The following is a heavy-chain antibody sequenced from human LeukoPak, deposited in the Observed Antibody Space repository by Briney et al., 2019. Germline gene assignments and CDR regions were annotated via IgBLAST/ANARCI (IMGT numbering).Heavy chain of an antibody. Sequence: GGSLRLSCATSGFTFSSYAMSWVRQAPGKGLEWVAVISYDGSNKYYADSVKGRFTISRDNSKNTLYLQMNSLRAEDTAVYYCASIMYYYDSSGNPYWDYWGQGTLVTVSS. CDR2: ISYDGSNK. D-gene: IGHD3-22*01. J-gene: IGHJ4*02. V-gene: IGHV3-30*04. CDR3: ASIMYYYDSSGNPYWDY. CDR1: GFTFSSYA.